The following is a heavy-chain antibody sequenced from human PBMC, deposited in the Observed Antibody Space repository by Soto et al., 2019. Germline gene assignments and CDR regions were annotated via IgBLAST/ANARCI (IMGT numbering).Heavy chain of an antibody. J-gene: IGHJ4*02. V-gene: IGHV4-39*01. D-gene: IGHD2-2*01. CDR3: ARQATTSWSF. CDR1: GDSINIDNYY. CDR2: IYYTGDT. Sequence: SETLSLTCTVSGDSINIDNYYWGWIRQPPGKGPEWIGSIYYTGDTYYSPSLKSRVTISLDASMNQFSLRVTSLSVADTAMYYCARQATTSWSFWGQGTLVTVSS.